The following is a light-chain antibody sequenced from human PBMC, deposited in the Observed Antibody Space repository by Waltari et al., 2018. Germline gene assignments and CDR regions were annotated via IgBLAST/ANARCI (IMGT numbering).Light chain of an antibody. J-gene: IGKJ1*01. Sequence: ETVLTQSPATLSLSPGERAPLSCRARQSISSHLAWYQQKPGQPPRLLIYDESKRATGIPARFSCSGSGTDFTLTISSLEPEDFAVYYCQQRSNLWTFGQGTKVEIK. CDR1: QSISSH. CDR2: DES. V-gene: IGKV3-11*01. CDR3: QQRSNLWT.